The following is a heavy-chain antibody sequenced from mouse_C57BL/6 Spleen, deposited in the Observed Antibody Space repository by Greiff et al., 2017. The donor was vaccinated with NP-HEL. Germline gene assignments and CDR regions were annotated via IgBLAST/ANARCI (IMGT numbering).Heavy chain of an antibody. D-gene: IGHD1-1*01. CDR1: GYAFSSYW. J-gene: IGHJ4*01. CDR3: ARSDGYYYGSSYGYYAMDY. Sequence: VKVVESGAELVKPGASVKISCKASGYAFSSYWMNWVKQRPGKGLEWIGQIYPGDGDTNYNGKFKGKATLTADKSSSPAYMQLSSLTSEDSAVYFCARSDGYYYGSSYGYYAMDYWGQGTSVTVSS. CDR2: IYPGDGDT. V-gene: IGHV1-80*01.